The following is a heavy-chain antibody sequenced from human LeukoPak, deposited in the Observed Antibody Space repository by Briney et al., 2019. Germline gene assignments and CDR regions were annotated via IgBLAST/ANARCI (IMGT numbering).Heavy chain of an antibody. Sequence: GASLKISCKGSGYSFTSYWIGWVRPMPGRGLEWMGIIYPGDSDTRYSPSFQGQVTISADKSISTAYVQWSSLKASDTAMYYCARRVVVAGTNWFDPWGQGTLVTVSS. J-gene: IGHJ5*02. CDR2: IYPGDSDT. CDR1: GYSFTSYW. D-gene: IGHD6-19*01. V-gene: IGHV5-51*01. CDR3: ARRVVVAGTNWFDP.